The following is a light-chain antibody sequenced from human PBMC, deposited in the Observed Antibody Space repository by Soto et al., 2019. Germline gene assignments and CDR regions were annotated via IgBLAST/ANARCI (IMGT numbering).Light chain of an antibody. CDR2: DVS. Sequence: DIQMTQSPSTLSASVGDRVTITCRASQSISGWLAWYQQRPGKAPNLLIFDVSSLESGVPSRFSGSGYWTEFTLTISSPQPDDFATYYCQHYDSYPITFGQGTRLEIK. CDR3: QHYDSYPIT. CDR1: QSISGW. J-gene: IGKJ5*01. V-gene: IGKV1-5*01.